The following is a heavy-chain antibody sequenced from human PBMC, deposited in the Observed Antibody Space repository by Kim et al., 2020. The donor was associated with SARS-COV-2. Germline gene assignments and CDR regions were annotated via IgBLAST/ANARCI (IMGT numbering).Heavy chain of an antibody. J-gene: IGHJ6*02. CDR3: ARGADDSDFYGLDV. Sequence: RGRSTISRDNAKNPLYLQMNGLRAEDTAVYYCARGADDSDFYGLDVWGQGTTVTVS. V-gene: IGHV3-11*05. D-gene: IGHD4-17*01.